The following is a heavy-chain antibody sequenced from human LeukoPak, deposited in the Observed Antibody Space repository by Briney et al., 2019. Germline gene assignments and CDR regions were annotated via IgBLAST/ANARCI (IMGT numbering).Heavy chain of an antibody. CDR2: INKDGTEK. J-gene: IGHJ4*02. V-gene: IGHV3-7*01. CDR3: TRGGRSTSYYWQY. CDR1: QLTFSSYC. Sequence: GGSLRLSCAAYQLTFSSYCMTWVRHGPGKGLEWAATINKDGTEKYYVDSVKGRFTISRDNVENSLYLHMDSLRAEDTAVYYCTRGGRSTSYYWQYWGQGSLVTVSS. D-gene: IGHD1-26*01.